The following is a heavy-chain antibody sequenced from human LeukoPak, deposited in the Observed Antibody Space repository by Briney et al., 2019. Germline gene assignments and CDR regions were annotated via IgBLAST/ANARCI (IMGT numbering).Heavy chain of an antibody. CDR1: GFTFSSYW. CDR3: ARDRDTPLVPIDY. J-gene: IGHJ4*02. Sequence: GGSLRLSCVASGFTFSSYWMNWVRQAPGKGLVWVSRISSDGSRTAYADSVKGRFTISRDNAKNTLYLQMNSLRAEDTAVYYCARDRDTPLVPIDYWGQGTLVTVSS. CDR2: ISSDGSRT. D-gene: IGHD5-18*01. V-gene: IGHV3-74*01.